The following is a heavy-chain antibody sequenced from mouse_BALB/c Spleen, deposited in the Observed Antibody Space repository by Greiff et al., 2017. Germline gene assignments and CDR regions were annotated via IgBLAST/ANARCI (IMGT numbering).Heavy chain of an antibody. CDR2: ISDGGSYT. Sequence: EVKLLESGGGLVKPGGSLKLSCAASGFTFSDYYMYWVRQTPEKRLEWVATISDGGSYTYYPDSVKGRFTISRDNSKNNLYLQMSSLKSEDTAMYYCARGAYYGNTWFAYWGQGTLVTVSA. J-gene: IGHJ3*01. CDR3: ARGAYYGNTWFAY. D-gene: IGHD2-10*01. V-gene: IGHV5-4*02. CDR1: GFTFSDYY.